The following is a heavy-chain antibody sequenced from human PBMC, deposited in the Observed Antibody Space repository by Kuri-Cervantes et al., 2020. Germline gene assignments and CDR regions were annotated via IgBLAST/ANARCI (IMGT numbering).Heavy chain of an antibody. CDR1: GFTFSSYG. CDR2: ISYDGSNK. Sequence: GESLKISCAAAGFTFSSYGMHWVRQAPGKGLEWVAVISYDGSNKYYADSVEGRFTISRDNSKNTLYLQMNSLRAEDTAVYYCARDGGKDGSELEGTWWGQGTLVTVSS. CDR3: ARDGGKDGSELEGTW. V-gene: IGHV3-33*05. J-gene: IGHJ4*02. D-gene: IGHD3-10*01.